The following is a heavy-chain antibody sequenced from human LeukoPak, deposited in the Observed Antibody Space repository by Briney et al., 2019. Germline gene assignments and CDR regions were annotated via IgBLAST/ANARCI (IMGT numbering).Heavy chain of an antibody. V-gene: IGHV1-46*01. CDR3: ARDGSNVKDIVATNIDY. D-gene: IGHD5-12*01. CDR1: GYTFTSYC. Sequence: ASVKVSCKASGYTFTSYCMHWVRQAPGQGLEWMGIINPSGGSTSYAQKFQGKVTMTRDTSTSTVYMELSSLRSEDTAVYYCARDGSNVKDIVATNIDYWGQGTLVTVSS. CDR2: INPSGGST. J-gene: IGHJ4*02.